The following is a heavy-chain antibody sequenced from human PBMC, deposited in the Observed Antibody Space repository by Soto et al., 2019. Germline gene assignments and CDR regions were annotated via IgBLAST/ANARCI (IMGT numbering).Heavy chain of an antibody. CDR3: AKVGFWGITVVGSLFNAFDI. V-gene: IGHV3-23*01. CDR2: ISGSDGRT. Sequence: GGSLRLSCAASGFTCRGSAMSWVSQAPGKGLEWVSGISGSDGRTDYAESVKGRFTISRDKSKNTLYLQMNSLRVDDTAVYYCAKVGFWGITVVGSLFNAFDIWGQVTMVTVAS. D-gene: IGHD6-13*01. J-gene: IGHJ3*02. CDR1: GFTCRGSA.